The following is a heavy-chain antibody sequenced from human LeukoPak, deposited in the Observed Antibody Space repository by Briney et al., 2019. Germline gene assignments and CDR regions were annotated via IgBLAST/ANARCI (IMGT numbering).Heavy chain of an antibody. D-gene: IGHD3-10*01. CDR1: GGSLSSGGYY. CDR3: AREDSGSSPGNWFDP. V-gene: IGHV4-31*03. Sequence: PSQTLSLTCTVSGGSLSSGGYYWRWLRQHPGRGLEWIGYIYYSGSTYYNPSLKSRVTISVDTSKNQFSLKLSSVTAADTAVYYCAREDSGSSPGNWFDPWGQGTLVTVPS. J-gene: IGHJ5*02. CDR2: IYYSGST.